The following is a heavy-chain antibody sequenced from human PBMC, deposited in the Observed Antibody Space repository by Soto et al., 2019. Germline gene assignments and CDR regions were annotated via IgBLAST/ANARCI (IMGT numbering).Heavy chain of an antibody. CDR3: ARRQSSSGNYDY. D-gene: IGHD6-13*01. Sequence: QITLKESGPTLVKPTQTLTLTCTFSGFSLSTGGVGVGWIRQPPGKALEWLALLYWDADKRYTPSLKRRLTLTRDTSRNQVVLTMTNMDPVDTATYYCARRQSSSGNYDYWGQGTLVTVSS. V-gene: IGHV2-5*02. J-gene: IGHJ4*02. CDR2: LYWDADK. CDR1: GFSLSTGGVG.